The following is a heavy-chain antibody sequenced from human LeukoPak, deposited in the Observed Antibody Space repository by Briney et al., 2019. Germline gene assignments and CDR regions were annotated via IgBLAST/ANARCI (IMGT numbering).Heavy chain of an antibody. CDR2: IYYSGST. J-gene: IGHJ4*02. CDR1: RGSIRNYY. Sequence: SETLSLTCTVSRGSIRNYYWSWIRQSPGKGLEWIGYIYYSGSTNYNPSLKSRVSISVHTSKNQFSLKLTSVTPADTAVYYCARETVIASSYDYWGQGILVTVSS. D-gene: IGHD4-17*01. V-gene: IGHV4-59*01. CDR3: ARETVIASSYDY.